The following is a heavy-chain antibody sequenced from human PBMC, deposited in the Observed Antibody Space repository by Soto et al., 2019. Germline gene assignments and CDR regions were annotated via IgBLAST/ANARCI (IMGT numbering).Heavy chain of an antibody. Sequence: QVQLQQWGAEVLKPSETLSLTCVVNGGSFSGYYWSWIRQPPGKGLEWIGEINDSGITDSNPSLESRVTTSVDMSKNQFSLKLNYVTAADTDVYHCARGRSSVPDRRGIGYYGLDVWGQGTTVTVSS. V-gene: IGHV4-34*01. CDR2: INDSGIT. J-gene: IGHJ6*02. D-gene: IGHD6-6*01. CDR1: GGSFSGYY. CDR3: ARGRSSVPDRRGIGYYGLDV.